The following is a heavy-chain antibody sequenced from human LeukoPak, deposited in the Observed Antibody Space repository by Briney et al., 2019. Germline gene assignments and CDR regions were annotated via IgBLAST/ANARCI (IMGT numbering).Heavy chain of an antibody. Sequence: GGSLRLSCAASGFTFSSYWLNWVRQAPGKGLEWVANIKEDGSEKYYVDSVKGRFTISRDNAKNSLYLQMNSLRAEDTAVYYCAGRKQVNYYYYFMDVWGQGTTVTVSS. J-gene: IGHJ6*02. CDR3: AGRKQVNYYYYFMDV. D-gene: IGHD1-14*01. CDR2: IKEDGSEK. V-gene: IGHV3-7*01. CDR1: GFTFSSYW.